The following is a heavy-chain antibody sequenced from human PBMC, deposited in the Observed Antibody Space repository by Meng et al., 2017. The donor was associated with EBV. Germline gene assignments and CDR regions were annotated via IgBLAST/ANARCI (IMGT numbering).Heavy chain of an antibody. CDR1: GYAFTSYI. V-gene: IGHV1-3*01. CDR2: VNVGVGYT. CDR3: VRGPPVGVPGPGDY. J-gene: IGHJ4*02. D-gene: IGHD2-21*01. Sequence: VQLWQLGAEGKYPGASVKVSCKASGYAFTSYILHWVRQAPGQRLEWMGWVNVGVGYTKYSQKFQGRVTISSDTSATTGYMELSSLRSEDTAVYYCVRGPPVGVPGPGDYWGQGTLVTVSS.